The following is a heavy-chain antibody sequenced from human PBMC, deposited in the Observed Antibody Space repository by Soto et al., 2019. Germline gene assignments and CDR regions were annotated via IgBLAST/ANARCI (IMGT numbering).Heavy chain of an antibody. V-gene: IGHV3-30-3*01. J-gene: IGHJ4*02. CDR1: GFTFSSYA. CDR3: ASAYSSSLPYYFDY. CDR2: ISYDGSNK. Sequence: QVQLVESGGGVVQPGRSLRLSCAASGFTFSSYAMHWVRQAPGKGLEWVAVISYDGSNKYYADSVKGRFTISRDNSKNTLYLQMNSLRAEDTAVYYCASAYSSSLPYYFDYWGQGTLVTVSS. D-gene: IGHD6-13*01.